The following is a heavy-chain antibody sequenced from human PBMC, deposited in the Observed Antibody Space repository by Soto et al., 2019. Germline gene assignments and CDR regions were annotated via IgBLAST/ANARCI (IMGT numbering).Heavy chain of an antibody. D-gene: IGHD3-22*01. J-gene: IGHJ6*02. V-gene: IGHV3-21*01. CDR1: GFTFSSYS. CDR2: ISSSSSYI. CDR3: ARNGESSGYYYYYAMDV. Sequence: PGGSLRLSCAASGFTFSSYSMNWVRQAPGKGLEWVSSISSSSSYIYYADSVKGRFTISRDNAKNSLYLQMDSLRAEDTAVYYCARNGESSGYYYYYAMDVWGQGTTVTVSS.